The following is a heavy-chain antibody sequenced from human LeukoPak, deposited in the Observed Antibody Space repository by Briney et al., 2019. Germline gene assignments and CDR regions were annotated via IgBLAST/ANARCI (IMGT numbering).Heavy chain of an antibody. CDR3: ARGTSMAVAGSDY. CDR2: INWNGGST. D-gene: IGHD6-19*01. Sequence: GGSLRLSCAASGFTFDDYGMSWVRQAPGKGLEWVSGINWNGGSTGYAESVKGRFTISRDNAKNSLYLQMNSLRAGDTALYYCARGTSMAVAGSDYWGQGTLVTVSS. CDR1: GFTFDDYG. V-gene: IGHV3-20*04. J-gene: IGHJ4*02.